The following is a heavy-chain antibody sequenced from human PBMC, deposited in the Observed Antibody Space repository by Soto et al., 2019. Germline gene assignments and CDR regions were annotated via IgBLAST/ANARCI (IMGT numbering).Heavy chain of an antibody. CDR2: INHSGST. D-gene: IGHD3-3*01. V-gene: IGHV4-34*01. Sequence: ETLSLTCAVCGGSFSGYYWSWIRQPPGKGLEWIGEINHSGSTNYNPSLKSRVTISVDTSKNQFSLKLSSVTAADTAVYYCARGSRITIFGVVIIREADYWGQGTLVTVSS. J-gene: IGHJ4*02. CDR3: ARGSRITIFGVVIIREADY. CDR1: GGSFSGYY.